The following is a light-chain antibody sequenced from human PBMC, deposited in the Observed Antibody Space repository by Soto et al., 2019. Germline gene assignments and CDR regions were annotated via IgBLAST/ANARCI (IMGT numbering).Light chain of an antibody. CDR1: EGVSRN. CDR3: KQYNSWPPIT. CDR2: DAS. V-gene: IGKV3-15*01. Sequence: EVVMTQSPATLSVSPGERATLSCRASEGVSRNLAWYQQKPGQAPRLLIYDASTRATGIPDRFSGGGSGTEFTLTISSLQSEDFVVYYCKQYNSWPPITFGQGTRLVIK. J-gene: IGKJ5*01.